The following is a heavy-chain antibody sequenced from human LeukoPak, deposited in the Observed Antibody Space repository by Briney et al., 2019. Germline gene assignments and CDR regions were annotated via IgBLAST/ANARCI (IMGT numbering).Heavy chain of an antibody. CDR3: ARGRLDSSSWYGADAFDI. CDR2: ISAYNGNT. V-gene: IGHV1-18*01. D-gene: IGHD6-13*01. CDR1: GYTFTSSG. Sequence: GASVKVSCKASGYTFTSSGISWVRQAPGQGLEWMGRISAYNGNTNYAQKLQGRVTMTTDTSTSTAYMELRSLRSDDTAVYYCARGRLDSSSWYGADAFDIWGQGTMVTVSS. J-gene: IGHJ3*02.